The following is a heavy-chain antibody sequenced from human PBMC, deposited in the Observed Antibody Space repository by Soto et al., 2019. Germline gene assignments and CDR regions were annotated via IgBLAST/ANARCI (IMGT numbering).Heavy chain of an antibody. CDR1: GGSISSYY. V-gene: IGHV4-59*01. D-gene: IGHD1-7*01. J-gene: IGHJ4*02. CDR3: ARRYGTTFDY. CDR2: IYYSGST. Sequence: SDTLSLTCTVSGGSISSYYWSWIRQPPGKGLEWIGYIYYSGSTNYNPSLKSRVTISVDTSKNQFSLKLSSVTAADTAAYYCARRYGTTFDYWGQGTQVTVSS.